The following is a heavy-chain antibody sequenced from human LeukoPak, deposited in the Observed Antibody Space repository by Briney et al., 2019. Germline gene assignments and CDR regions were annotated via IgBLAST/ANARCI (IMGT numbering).Heavy chain of an antibody. J-gene: IGHJ4*02. V-gene: IGHV1-18*01. CDR1: GYTFTSYG. Sequence: ASVKASCKASGYTFTSYGISWVRQAPGQGLEWMGWISAYNGNTNYAQKLQGRVTMTTDTSTSTAYMELRSLRSDDTAVYYCARDRHGSGSYYKGNDYWGQGTLVTVSS. CDR3: ARDRHGSGSYYKGNDY. CDR2: ISAYNGNT. D-gene: IGHD3-10*01.